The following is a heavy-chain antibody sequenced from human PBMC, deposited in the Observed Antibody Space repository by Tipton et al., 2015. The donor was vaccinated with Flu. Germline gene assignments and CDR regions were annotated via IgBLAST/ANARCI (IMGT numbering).Heavy chain of an antibody. V-gene: IGHV4-38-2*02. D-gene: IGHD2-2*01. Sequence: GEALGSSYYWAWIRQPPGRGLEWIGNIHTSAGTYYNLSLKSRVTISVDRSKNQFSLRLASLTAADTAVYFCARDPSLGMPDYFDYWGQGTLVTASS. CDR1: GEALGSSYY. J-gene: IGHJ4*02. CDR3: ARDPSLGMPDYFDY. CDR2: IHTSAGT.